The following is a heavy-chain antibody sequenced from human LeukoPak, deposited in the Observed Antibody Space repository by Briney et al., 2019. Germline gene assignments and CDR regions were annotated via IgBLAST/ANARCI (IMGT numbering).Heavy chain of an antibody. Sequence: SVKVSCKASGGTFSSYAISWVRQAPGQGLEWMGRIIPILGIANYAQKFQGRVTITADKSTSTAYMELSSLRSEDTAVYYCARGRGYSGYDLDYFDYWGQGTLVTVSS. V-gene: IGHV1-69*04. D-gene: IGHD5-12*01. CDR1: GGTFSSYA. CDR3: ARGRGYSGYDLDYFDY. J-gene: IGHJ4*02. CDR2: IIPILGIA.